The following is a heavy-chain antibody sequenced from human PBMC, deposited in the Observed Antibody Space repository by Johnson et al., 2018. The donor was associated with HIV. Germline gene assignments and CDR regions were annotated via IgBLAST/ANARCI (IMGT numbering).Heavy chain of an antibody. D-gene: IGHD1-26*01. CDR1: GFTFSSYA. Sequence: QVQLVESGGGVVQPGRSLRLSCAASGFTFSSYAMHWVRQAPGKGLEWVAIISYDGSNKYYADSVKGRFTISRDNSKNTLYLQMNSLRPEDTAVYYCARGGRVIGGTEGAFDIWGQGTMVPVSS. V-gene: IGHV3-30*04. CDR2: ISYDGSNK. J-gene: IGHJ3*02. CDR3: ARGGRVIGGTEGAFDI.